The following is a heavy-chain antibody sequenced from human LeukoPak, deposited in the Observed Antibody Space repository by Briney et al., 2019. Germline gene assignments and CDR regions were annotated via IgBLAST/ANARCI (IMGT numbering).Heavy chain of an antibody. CDR2: ISSSSSYI. CDR1: GGSFSGYY. CDR3: ARGQGYYDSSGYYVDY. D-gene: IGHD3-22*01. Sequence: ETLSLTCAVYGGSFSGYYWSWIRQPPGKGLEWVSSISSSSSYIYYADSVKGRSTISRDNAKNSLYLQMNGLRAEDMAVYYCARGQGYYDSSGYYVDYWGQGTLVTVSS. J-gene: IGHJ4*02. V-gene: IGHV3-21*01.